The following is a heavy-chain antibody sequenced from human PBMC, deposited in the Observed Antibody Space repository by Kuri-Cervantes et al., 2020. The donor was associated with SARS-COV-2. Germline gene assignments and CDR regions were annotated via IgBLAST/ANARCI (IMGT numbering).Heavy chain of an antibody. CDR1: GFVFDFYE. CDR3: ARDSPTWIHTFDY. CDR2: ISPTASTI. J-gene: IGHJ4*02. D-gene: IGHD5-18*01. V-gene: IGHV3-48*03. Sequence: GGSLRLSCLTSGFVFDFYEMNWVRQAPGKGLEWLAYISPTASTIYYADSVTGRFTISRDNSKNTLYLQMNSLRAEDTAVYYCARDSPTWIHTFDYWGQGTLVTVSS.